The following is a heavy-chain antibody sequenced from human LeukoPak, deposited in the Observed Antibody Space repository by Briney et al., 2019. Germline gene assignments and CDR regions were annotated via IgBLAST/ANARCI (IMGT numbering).Heavy chain of an antibody. CDR3: ARVYGYWGSGEYHFDY. Sequence: PGGSLRHSRAPPGFTPSNYEMNRVCPAPRKGLEWVSYISVIGSTTYFAHSLQGPFTLSRDKAKKSLYLEMNRLRAEDTAVYYCARVYGYWGSGEYHFDYWGEGNLGSVSS. J-gene: IGHJ4*02. D-gene: IGHD3-16*01. V-gene: IGHV3-48*03. CDR1: GFTPSNYE. CDR2: ISVIGSTT.